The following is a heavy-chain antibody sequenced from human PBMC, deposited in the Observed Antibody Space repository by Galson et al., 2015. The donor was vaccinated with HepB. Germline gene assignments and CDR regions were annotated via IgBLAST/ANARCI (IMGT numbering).Heavy chain of an antibody. CDR2: IYSGGNT. CDR1: GFTVSNNY. Sequence: SLRLSCAVSGFTVSNNYMSWVRQAPGKGLEWVSLIYSGGNTQYANSVKGRFTISRDNSKNTLYLQMNSLRAEDTAVYYCASQTIKDPWGQGTLVTVSS. D-gene: IGHD5-24*01. CDR3: ASQTIKDP. J-gene: IGHJ5*02. V-gene: IGHV3-66*04.